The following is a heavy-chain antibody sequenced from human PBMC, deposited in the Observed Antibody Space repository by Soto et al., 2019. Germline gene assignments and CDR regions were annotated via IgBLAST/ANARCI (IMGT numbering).Heavy chain of an antibody. J-gene: IGHJ6*04. Sequence: PGGSLRLSCEASGFSFSSFAMNWVRQAPGKGLEWVSAIGDSGASTYYADSEKGRFTISRDNSRNTLYLQLNSLRAEDTAVYYCAKGVELDVWGNGTTVTVSS. CDR3: AKGVELDV. V-gene: IGHV3-23*01. D-gene: IGHD1-26*01. CDR1: GFSFSSFA. CDR2: IGDSGAST.